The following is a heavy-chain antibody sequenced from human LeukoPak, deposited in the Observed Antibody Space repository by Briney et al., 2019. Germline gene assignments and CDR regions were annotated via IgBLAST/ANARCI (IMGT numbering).Heavy chain of an antibody. J-gene: IGHJ4*02. V-gene: IGHV3-30*01. CDR2: ISYDGSIK. D-gene: IGHD1-26*01. Sequence: GGSLRLSCAASGFTLSSYAMHWVRQAPGKGLDWVAVISYDGSIKYYADSVKGRLTISRDNPKNTLYLQMDSLRAEDTAVYYCARAGSATYYSRADFWGQGTLVTVSS. CDR1: GFTLSSYA. CDR3: ARAGSATYYSRADF.